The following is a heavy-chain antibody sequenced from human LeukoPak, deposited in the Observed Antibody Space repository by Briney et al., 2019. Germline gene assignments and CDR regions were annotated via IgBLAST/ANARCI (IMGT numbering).Heavy chain of an antibody. D-gene: IGHD3-22*01. Sequence: SETLSLTCAVYGGSFSGYYWSWIRQPPGKGLEWIGEINHSGSTNYNPSLKSRVTISVDTSKNQFSLKLSSVTAADTAVYYCASDVELYYYDSSSGAFDIWGQGTMVTVSS. CDR3: ASDVELYYYDSSSGAFDI. J-gene: IGHJ3*02. CDR1: GGSFSGYY. V-gene: IGHV4-34*01. CDR2: INHSGST.